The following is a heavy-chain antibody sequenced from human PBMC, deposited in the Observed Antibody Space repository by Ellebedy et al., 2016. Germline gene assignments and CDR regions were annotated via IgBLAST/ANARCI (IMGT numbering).Heavy chain of an antibody. J-gene: IGHJ6*02. CDR3: ARDAGIDAGSGSLYYGMDV. Sequence: GGSLRLSXAASGFSFSDFDMHWVRQASGKGLEWVGRIRIKGNNYATEYGASVKGRFTISRDDSKNTAYLQMNTLRAEDTGVYYCARDAGIDAGSGSLYYGMDVWGQGTMVTVSS. CDR2: IRIKGNNYAT. V-gene: IGHV3-73*01. CDR1: GFSFSDFD. D-gene: IGHD3-10*01.